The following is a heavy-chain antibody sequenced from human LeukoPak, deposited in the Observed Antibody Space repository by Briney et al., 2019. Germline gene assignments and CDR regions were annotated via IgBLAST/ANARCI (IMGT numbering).Heavy chain of an antibody. V-gene: IGHV1-24*01. D-gene: IGHD5-12*01. CDR3: ATEQWILDSPQVY. CDR2: FDPEDGET. J-gene: IGHJ4*02. CDR1: GYTLTELS. Sequence: GASVKVSRTVSGYTLTELSMHWGRQAPGTGLEWVGGFDPEDGETIYAQKSQGRVTMTEDTSTDTAYMELSSLRSEDTAVYYCATEQWILDSPQVYWGQGTLVTVSS.